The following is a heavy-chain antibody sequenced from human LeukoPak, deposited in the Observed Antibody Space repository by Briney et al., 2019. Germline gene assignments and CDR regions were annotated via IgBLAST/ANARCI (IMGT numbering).Heavy chain of an antibody. CDR2: IKEDGSEK. D-gene: IGHD3-16*01. J-gene: IGHJ5*02. CDR1: GFTFSSQR. Sequence: GGSLRLSCAASGFTFSSQRMSWVRQAPGKGLEWVANIKEDGSEKSYEDSVKGRFTISRDNAKNSLYLQMNSLRAEDTAVYYCARAFSWGQGTLVTVSS. CDR3: ARAFS. V-gene: IGHV3-7*01.